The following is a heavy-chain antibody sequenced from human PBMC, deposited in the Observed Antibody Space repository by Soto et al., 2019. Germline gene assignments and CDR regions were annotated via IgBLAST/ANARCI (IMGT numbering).Heavy chain of an antibody. Sequence: LRRSCAASGFSFSTYNMDWVRQAPGKRPEWIAYISTTSFTIYYADSVKGRFTISRDNDRNSLYLEMNSLRDEDTAVYYCARDRCYDGTCYSASDSWGQGTLVTVSS. CDR1: GFSFSTYN. D-gene: IGHD2-15*01. V-gene: IGHV3-48*02. CDR3: ARDRCYDGTCYSASDS. CDR2: ISTTSFTI. J-gene: IGHJ5*01.